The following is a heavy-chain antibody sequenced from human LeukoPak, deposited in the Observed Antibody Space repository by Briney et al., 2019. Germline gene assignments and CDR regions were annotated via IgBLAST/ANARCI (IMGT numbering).Heavy chain of an antibody. CDR3: ARGGTYYDTSPFDY. J-gene: IGHJ4*02. CDR2: INGDGTST. Sequence: GGSLRLSCAASGFTFSSHWIHWVRQAPGKGLVWVSRINGDGTSTSYADSVNGRFTISRDNAKNMMYLQMNSLRAEDTAVYYCARGGTYYDTSPFDYWGQGTLVTVSS. D-gene: IGHD3-22*01. CDR1: GFTFSSHW. V-gene: IGHV3-74*01.